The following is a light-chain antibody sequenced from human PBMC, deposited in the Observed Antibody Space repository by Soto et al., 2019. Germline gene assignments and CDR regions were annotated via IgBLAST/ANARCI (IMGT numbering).Light chain of an antibody. J-gene: IGKJ2*01. CDR2: KAS. Sequence: DIQMTQSPSTLSASVVDRVTITCLASQSISSWLAWYQQKPGKAPKLLIYKASTLKSGVPSRFSGRGSGTDFTLTISSLQPEDFATYYCQQSYSTPMYTFGQGTKVDIK. CDR3: QQSYSTPMYT. CDR1: QSISSW. V-gene: IGKV1-5*03.